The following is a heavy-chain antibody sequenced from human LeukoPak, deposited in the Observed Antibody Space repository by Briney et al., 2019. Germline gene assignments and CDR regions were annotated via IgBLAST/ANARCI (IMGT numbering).Heavy chain of an antibody. CDR3: ARVGDYYDSRGYSTDAFDM. CDR1: GFTFSDHF. CDR2: IRNRAKSYTT. Sequence: GGSLSLSCAASGFTFSDHFMDWVRQAPGKGLEWVGRIRNRAKSYTTQYAPSVKDRFTISRDDSRNSLYLQMNSLKTEDTAVYFCARVGDYYDSRGYSTDAFDMWGQGTMVTVSS. D-gene: IGHD3-22*01. J-gene: IGHJ3*02. V-gene: IGHV3-72*01.